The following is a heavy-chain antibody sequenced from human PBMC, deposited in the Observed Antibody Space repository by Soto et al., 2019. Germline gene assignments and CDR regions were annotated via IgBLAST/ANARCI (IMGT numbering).Heavy chain of an antibody. J-gene: IGHJ4*02. CDR1: GFSFSTYP. V-gene: IGHV3-23*01. D-gene: IGHD5-18*01. CDR2: ISGDGDNT. Sequence: GGSLRLSCAASGFSFSTYPMSWVRQAPGKGLEWVSAISGDGDNTYYADSVKGRFTISRDNSKNTLFLQMNSLRAEDTAIYYCAKFLRYSFVDYWGQGTLVTVSS. CDR3: AKFLRYSFVDY.